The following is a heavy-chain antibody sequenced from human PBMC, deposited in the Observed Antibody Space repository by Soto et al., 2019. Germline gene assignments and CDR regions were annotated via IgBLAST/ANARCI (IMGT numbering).Heavy chain of an antibody. CDR1: GGSISSGNYY. Sequence: SETLSLTCTVSGGSISSGNYYWNWIRQPPGKGLEWIGSIYYTGNTYYNPSLKSRITISVDTSKNQFSLKLSSVTAADTAVYYCARYFDWSYYFDYWGQGTLVTVSS. V-gene: IGHV4-30-4*01. J-gene: IGHJ4*02. CDR3: ARYFDWSYYFDY. D-gene: IGHD3-9*01. CDR2: IYYTGNT.